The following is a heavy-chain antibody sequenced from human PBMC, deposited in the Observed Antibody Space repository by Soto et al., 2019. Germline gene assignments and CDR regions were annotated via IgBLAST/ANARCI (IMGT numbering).Heavy chain of an antibody. J-gene: IGHJ4*02. CDR3: ARYFQPRNRWPVAY. Sequence: GGSLRLSCAASGFTFSSYGMHWVRQAPGKGLEWVAVIWYDGSNKYYADSVKGRFTISRDNSKNTLYLQMNSLRAEDTAVYYCARYFQPRNRWPVAYWGQGTLVTVSS. CDR2: IWYDGSNK. CDR1: GFTFSSYG. V-gene: IGHV3-33*01. D-gene: IGHD2-15*01.